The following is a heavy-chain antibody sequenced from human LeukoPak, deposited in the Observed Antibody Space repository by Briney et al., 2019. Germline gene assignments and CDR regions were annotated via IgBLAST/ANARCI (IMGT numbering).Heavy chain of an antibody. CDR1: GYTFTGYY. Sequence: ASVKVSCKASGYTFTGYYMHWVRQAPGQGLEWMGRISPNSGGTNYAQKFQGRVTMTRDTSISTAYMELSRLRSDDTAVYYCAFFSAAMTPSLGAFDIWGQGTMVTVSS. CDR3: AFFSAAMTPSLGAFDI. J-gene: IGHJ3*02. V-gene: IGHV1-2*06. D-gene: IGHD2-2*01. CDR2: ISPNSGGT.